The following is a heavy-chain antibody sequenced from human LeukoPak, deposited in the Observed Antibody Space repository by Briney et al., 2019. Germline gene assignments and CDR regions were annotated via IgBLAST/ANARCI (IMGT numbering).Heavy chain of an antibody. CDR2: IYYSGST. V-gene: IGHV4-61*01. D-gene: IGHD6-19*01. CDR3: AREIAVAGIVVDY. CDR1: GGSFSSGSYY. J-gene: IGHJ4*02. Sequence: SETLSLTCTVSGGSFSSGSYYWSWIRQPPGKGXXXXGYIYYSGSTNYNPSLKSRVTISVDTSKNQFSLKLSSVTAADTAVYYCAREIAVAGIVVDYWGQGTLVTVSS.